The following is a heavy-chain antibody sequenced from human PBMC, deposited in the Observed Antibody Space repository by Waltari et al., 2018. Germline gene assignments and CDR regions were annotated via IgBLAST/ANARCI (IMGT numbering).Heavy chain of an antibody. CDR3: ARAPLLWFGELSGGMDV. Sequence: QVQLVQSGAEVKKPGASVKVSCKASGYTFTSYDINWVRPATGQGLEWMGWMNPNSGNTGYAQKFQGRVTMTRNTSISTAYMELSSLRSEDTAVYYCARAPLLWFGELSGGMDVWGQGTTVTVSS. V-gene: IGHV1-8*01. D-gene: IGHD3-10*01. CDR1: GYTFTSYD. J-gene: IGHJ6*02. CDR2: MNPNSGNT.